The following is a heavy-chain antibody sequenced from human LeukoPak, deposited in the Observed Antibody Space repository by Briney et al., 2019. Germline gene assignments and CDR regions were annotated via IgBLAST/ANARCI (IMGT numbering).Heavy chain of an antibody. D-gene: IGHD3-16*01. CDR1: GGSISSYY. CDR2: INYSGST. Sequence: SETLSLTCTVSGGSISSYYWSWIRQPAGKGLEWIGYINYSGSTNYNPSLKSRVTISVDTSKNQFSLKLSSVTAADTAVYYCARRVGMMQPFDYWGQGTLVTVSS. J-gene: IGHJ4*02. V-gene: IGHV4-59*08. CDR3: ARRVGMMQPFDY.